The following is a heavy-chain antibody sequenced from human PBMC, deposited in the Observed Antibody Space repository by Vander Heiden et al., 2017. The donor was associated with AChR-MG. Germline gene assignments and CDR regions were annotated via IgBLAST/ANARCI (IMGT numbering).Heavy chain of an antibody. Sequence: QVQLVASGGGVVPPGRSLRLSCATSGFSIANAALHWVRQAPGKGLEWVALISSDGSNNYYGDSVKGRFTISRDNSKNRLYLQMRSLRVEDTAVYYCAREVRLVGATFFDYWGRGTLVAVSS. CDR3: AREVRLVGATFFDY. D-gene: IGHD1-26*01. V-gene: IGHV3-30*04. J-gene: IGHJ4*02. CDR2: ISSDGSNN. CDR1: GFSIANAA.